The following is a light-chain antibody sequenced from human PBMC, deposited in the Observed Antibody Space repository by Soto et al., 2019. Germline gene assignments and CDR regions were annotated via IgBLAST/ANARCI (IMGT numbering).Light chain of an antibody. J-gene: IGLJ1*01. Sequence: QPVLTQPPSVSGAPGQRVTISCSGSSSNIGAGYDVHWYQHLPGTAPKLLIYSNTNRPSGVPDRFSGSKSGTSASLAFTGLQADDEADYYCQSYDSSLSGYVFGTGTKLNVL. CDR2: SNT. CDR3: QSYDSSLSGYV. CDR1: SSNIGAGYD. V-gene: IGLV1-40*01.